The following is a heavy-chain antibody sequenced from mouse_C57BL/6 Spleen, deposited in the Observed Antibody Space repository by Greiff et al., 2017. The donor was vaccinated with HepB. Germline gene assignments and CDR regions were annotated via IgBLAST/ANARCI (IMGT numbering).Heavy chain of an antibody. CDR3: ARGSYYGSSPYAMDY. V-gene: IGHV5-4*03. Sequence: EVKLVESGGGLVKPGGSLKLSCAASGFTFSSYAMSWVRQTPEKRLEWVATISDGGSYTYYPDNVKGRFTISRDNAKNNLYLQMSHLKSEDTAMYYGARGSYYGSSPYAMDYWGQGTSVTVSS. D-gene: IGHD1-1*01. J-gene: IGHJ4*01. CDR1: GFTFSSYA. CDR2: ISDGGSYT.